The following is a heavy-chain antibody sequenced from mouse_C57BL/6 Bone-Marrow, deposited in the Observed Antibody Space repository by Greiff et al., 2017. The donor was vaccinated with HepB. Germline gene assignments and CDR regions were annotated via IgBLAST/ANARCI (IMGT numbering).Heavy chain of an antibody. D-gene: IGHD1-1*01. CDR3: AREIYYYGSRYYFDY. CDR1: GYSITSGYY. J-gene: IGHJ2*01. Sequence: EVKLVESGPGLVKPSQSLSLTCSVTGYSITSGYYWNWIRQFPGNKLEWMGYISYDGSNNYNPSLKNRISITRDTSKNQFFLKLNSVTTEDTATYYCAREIYYYGSRYYFDYWGQGTTLTVSS. V-gene: IGHV3-6*01. CDR2: ISYDGSN.